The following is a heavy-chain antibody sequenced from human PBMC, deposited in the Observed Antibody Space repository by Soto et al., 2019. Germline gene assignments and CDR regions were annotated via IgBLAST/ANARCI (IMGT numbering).Heavy chain of an antibody. CDR1: GGSVSSDKYL. CDR3: ARHDDHRSPPLGFHI. J-gene: IGHJ3*02. CDR2: IRYGGATSGTT. D-gene: IGHD3-10*01. V-gene: IGHV4-39*01. Sequence: QVQLQESGPRLVKPSETLTLKCTVSGGSVSSDKYLWGWIRQPPGKGLEWVASIRYGGATSGTTFYTPCLGGRLTISLDTSADQVSLRLTSVTATDTAVYYCARHDDHRSPPLGFHIWGQGTLVTVSS.